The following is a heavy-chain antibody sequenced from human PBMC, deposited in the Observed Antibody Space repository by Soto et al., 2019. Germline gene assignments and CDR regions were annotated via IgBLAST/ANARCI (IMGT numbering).Heavy chain of an antibody. Sequence: QVQLVQSGAEVKKPGASVKVSCKASGYTFTSYGISWVRQAPGQGLEWMGWISAYNGNTNYAQKLQGRVNMTTDTPTSTAYMELRRLRSDDTAVYYCASARSLSPLSYFDYWGQGTLVTVSS. D-gene: IGHD1-26*01. J-gene: IGHJ4*02. CDR3: ASARSLSPLSYFDY. V-gene: IGHV1-18*01. CDR2: ISAYNGNT. CDR1: GYTFTSYG.